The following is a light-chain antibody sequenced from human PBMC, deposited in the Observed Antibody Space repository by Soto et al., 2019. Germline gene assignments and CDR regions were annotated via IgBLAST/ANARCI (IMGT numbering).Light chain of an antibody. CDR1: QSVSSY. CDR3: QQRSNWPLT. V-gene: IGKV3-11*01. J-gene: IGKJ5*01. Sequence: EIVLTQSPATLSLSPCERATLSCRASQSVSSYLAWYQQKPGQAPRLLIYDASNRATGIPARFSGSGSGTDFTLTISSLEPEDFAVYYCQQRSNWPLTFGQGTRLEIK. CDR2: DAS.